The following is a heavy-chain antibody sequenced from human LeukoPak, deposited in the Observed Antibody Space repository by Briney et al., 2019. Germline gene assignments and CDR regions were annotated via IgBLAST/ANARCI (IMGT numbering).Heavy chain of an antibody. CDR2: IYYSGIT. CDR3: ARVDLQNAFDI. V-gene: IGHV4-34*01. J-gene: IGHJ3*02. D-gene: IGHD3/OR15-3a*01. Sequence: PSETPSLTCAVYGGSFSGYYWSWIRQPPGKGLEWIGSIYYSGITHYNPSLKSRVTISVDTSKNQFSLKLSSVTAADTAVYYCARVDLQNAFDIWGQGTVVTVSS. CDR1: GGSFSGYY.